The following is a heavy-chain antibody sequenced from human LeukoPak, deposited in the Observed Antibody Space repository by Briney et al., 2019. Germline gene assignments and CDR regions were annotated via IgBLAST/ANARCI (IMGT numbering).Heavy chain of an antibody. D-gene: IGHD5-12*01. CDR3: ARVGGYDYPY. J-gene: IGHJ4*02. CDR1: GGSISSYY. V-gene: IGHV4-59*01. Sequence: PSETLSLTCTASGGSISSYYWSWIRQPPGKGLEWIGDIYYSGSTNYNPSLKSRVTISVDTSKNQFSLKLSSVTAADTALYYCARVGGYDYPYWGQGTLVTVSS. CDR2: IYYSGST.